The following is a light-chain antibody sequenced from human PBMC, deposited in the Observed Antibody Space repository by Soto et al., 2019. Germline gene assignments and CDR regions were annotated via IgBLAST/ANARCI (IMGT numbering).Light chain of an antibody. CDR1: QSVLYSSNNKNY. CDR3: QQYYSDPWT. Sequence: DIVMTQSPDSLAVSLGERATINCKSSQSVLYSSNNKNYLTWYQQKPGQPPKLLIYWASTRESGVPDRFSGSGSETDFTLTISGLQAEDVAVYYCQQYYSDPWTFGQGTKVEIK. CDR2: WAS. V-gene: IGKV4-1*01. J-gene: IGKJ1*01.